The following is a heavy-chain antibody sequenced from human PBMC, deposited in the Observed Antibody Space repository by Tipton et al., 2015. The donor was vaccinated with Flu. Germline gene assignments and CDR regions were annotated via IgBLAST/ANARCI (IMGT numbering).Heavy chain of an antibody. D-gene: IGHD3-22*01. CDR2: VNYGGGT. V-gene: IGHV4-39*07. CDR1: GGSIRSNNYN. CDR3: VTRRDYYDSSEFDY. J-gene: IGHJ4*02. Sequence: TLSLTCTVSGGSIRSNNYNWGWLRQPPGKGLEWIGSVNYGGGTSYNPSLEGRLTISLDTPKNHFSLRLSSVTAAATAVYYCVTRRDYYDSSEFDYWGQGALVTVSS.